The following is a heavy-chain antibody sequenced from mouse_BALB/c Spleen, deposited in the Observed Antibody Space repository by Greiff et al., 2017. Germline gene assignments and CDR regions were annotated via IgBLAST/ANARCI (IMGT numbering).Heavy chain of an antibody. V-gene: IGHV5-6-4*01. CDR1: GFTFSSYT. Sequence: EVQVVESGGGLVKPGGSLKLSCAASGFTFSSYTMSWVRQTPEKRLEWVATISSGGSYTYYPDSVKGRFTISRDNAKNTLYLQMSSLKSEDTAMYYCTRGLGEVSAFAYWGQGTLVTVSA. CDR3: TRGLGEVSAFAY. J-gene: IGHJ3*01. CDR2: ISSGGSYT. D-gene: IGHD1-2*01.